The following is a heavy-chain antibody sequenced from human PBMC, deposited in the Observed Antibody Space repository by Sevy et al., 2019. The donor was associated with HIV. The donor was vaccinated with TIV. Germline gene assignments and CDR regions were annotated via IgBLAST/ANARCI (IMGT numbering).Heavy chain of an antibody. CDR1: GGSISSYY. J-gene: IGHJ4*02. CDR2: IYTSGST. CDR3: AREGPQYSSGWYDY. D-gene: IGHD6-19*01. V-gene: IGHV4-4*07. Sequence: SETLSLTCTVSGGSISSYYWSWIRQPAGKGLEWIGCIYTSGSTNYNPSLKSRVTMSVDTSKNQFSLKLSSVTAADTAVYYCAREGPQYSSGWYDYWGQGTLVTVSS.